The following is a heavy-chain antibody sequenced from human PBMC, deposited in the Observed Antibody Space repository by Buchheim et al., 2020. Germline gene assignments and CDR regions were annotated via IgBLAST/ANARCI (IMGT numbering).Heavy chain of an antibody. V-gene: IGHV3-11*01. J-gene: IGHJ5*02. CDR1: GFTFSDYY. D-gene: IGHD2-21*01. CDR2: ISSSGGVI. CDR3: ARDDFSSCGGDCSSGWFDP. Sequence: QVQLVESGGGLVKPGGSLRLSCAASGFTFSDYYMSWIRQAPGKGLEWISYISSSGGVIYYADSVKGRFTISRDKTKNSLYLQMNSLRAEDTAVYYCARDDFSSCGGDCSSGWFDPWGQGTL.